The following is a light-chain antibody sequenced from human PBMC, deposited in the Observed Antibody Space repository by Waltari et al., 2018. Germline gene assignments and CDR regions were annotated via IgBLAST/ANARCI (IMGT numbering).Light chain of an antibody. CDR2: GAS. CDR3: QQYNDWPPLT. CDR1: PSVNRF. Sequence: CRARPSVNRFVAWYQKNPGQAPRLLIYGASTRATGIPARFSGSGSGTEFTLTISSLQSEDFAVYYCQQYNDWPPLTFGGGTKLEIK. V-gene: IGKV3-15*01. J-gene: IGKJ4*01.